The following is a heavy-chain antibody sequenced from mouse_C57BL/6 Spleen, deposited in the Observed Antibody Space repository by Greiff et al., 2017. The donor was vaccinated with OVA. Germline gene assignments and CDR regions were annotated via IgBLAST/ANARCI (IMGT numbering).Heavy chain of an antibody. Sequence: EVQLQQSGPELVKPGASVKISCKASGYTFTDYYMNWVKQSHGKSLEWIGDINPNNGGTSYNQKFKGKATLTVDKSSSTAHMELRSLTSEDSAVYYCARGWVDYWGQGTTLTVSS. V-gene: IGHV1-26*01. CDR3: ARGWVDY. CDR2: INPNNGGT. J-gene: IGHJ2*01. D-gene: IGHD1-1*02. CDR1: GYTFTDYY.